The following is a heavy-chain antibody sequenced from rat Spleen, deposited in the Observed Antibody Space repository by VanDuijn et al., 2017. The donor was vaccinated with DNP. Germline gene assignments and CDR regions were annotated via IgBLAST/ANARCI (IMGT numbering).Heavy chain of an antibody. J-gene: IGHJ2*01. V-gene: IGHV5-58*01. Sequence: EVQLVESGGGLVQPGGSLKLSCAASGFTFSSYWMYWIRQAPGKGLEWVASINTDGGSTYYPDSVKGRFTISRDDAKSTLYLQMDSLRSEDTATYYCARHGENNYYFDYWGQGVMVTVSS. D-gene: IGHD1-10*01. CDR3: ARHGENNYYFDY. CDR1: GFTFSSYW. CDR2: INTDGGST.